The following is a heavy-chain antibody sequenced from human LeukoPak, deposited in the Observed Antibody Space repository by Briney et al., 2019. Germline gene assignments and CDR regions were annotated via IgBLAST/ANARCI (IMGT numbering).Heavy chain of an antibody. J-gene: IGHJ4*02. CDR2: INHDGSST. D-gene: IGHD5-24*01. V-gene: IGHV3-74*01. CDR3: VRGGGGNYPMGY. Sequence: GGSLRLSCATSGFTFSTFWMHWVRQAPGKGLVWVSRINHDGSSTNYADSVKGRFTISRDNAKNTLYLQMNSLRADDTAVYYCVRGGGGNYPMGYWGQGTLVTVSS. CDR1: GFTFSTFW.